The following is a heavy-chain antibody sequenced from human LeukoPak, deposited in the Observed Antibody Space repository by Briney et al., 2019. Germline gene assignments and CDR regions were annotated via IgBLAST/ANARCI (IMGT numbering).Heavy chain of an antibody. V-gene: IGHV4-59*01. J-gene: IGHJ4*02. CDR2: MYYSGST. D-gene: IGHD3-10*01. CDR1: GGSINGYY. CDR3: ARRATSGSPYYLDY. Sequence: SETLSLTCTVSGGSINGYYWTWIRLPPGKELEGIGYMYYSGSTNYNPSLKSRVTMSVDTPKNQFSLKLSSVTAADTAVYYCARRATSGSPYYLDYWGQGTLVTVSS.